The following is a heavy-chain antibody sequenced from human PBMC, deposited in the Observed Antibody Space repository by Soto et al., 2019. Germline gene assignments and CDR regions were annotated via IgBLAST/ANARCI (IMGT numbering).Heavy chain of an antibody. D-gene: IGHD3-10*01. Sequence: GGSLRLSCAASGFTFSSYWMSWVHQAPGKGLEWVANIKQDGSEKYYVDSVKGRFTISRDNAKNSLYLQMNSLRAEDTAVYYCARAEVFRGSLEDAFDIWGQGTMVTVSS. CDR1: GFTFSSYW. CDR2: IKQDGSEK. CDR3: ARAEVFRGSLEDAFDI. J-gene: IGHJ3*02. V-gene: IGHV3-7*01.